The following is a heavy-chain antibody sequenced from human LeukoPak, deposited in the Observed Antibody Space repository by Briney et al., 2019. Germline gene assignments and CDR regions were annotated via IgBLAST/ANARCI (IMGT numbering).Heavy chain of an antibody. CDR3: ARDQLGGYYYDY. D-gene: IGHD3-22*01. J-gene: IGHJ4*02. Sequence: SETLSLTCTVSGGSLSSYYWSWIRQPPRKGLEWIGYIYYSGSTNYNPSLKSRVTISVDTSKNQFSLKLSSVTAADTAVYYCARDQLGGYYYDYWGQGTLVTVSS. CDR2: IYYSGST. V-gene: IGHV4-59*01. CDR1: GGSLSSYY.